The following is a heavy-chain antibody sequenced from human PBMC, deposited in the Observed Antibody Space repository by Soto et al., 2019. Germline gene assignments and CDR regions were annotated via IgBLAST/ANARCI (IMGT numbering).Heavy chain of an antibody. CDR1: GFTFSSYG. J-gene: IGHJ3*02. CDR2: IWYDGSNK. V-gene: IGHV3-33*01. D-gene: IGHD6-13*01. CDR3: ARDPALRYSSSWYSAFDI. Sequence: GGSLILSCAASGFTFSSYGMHWVRQAPGKGLEWVAVIWYDGSNKYYADSVKGRFTISRDNSKNTLYLQMNSLRAEDTAVYYCARDPALRYSSSWYSAFDIWGQGTMVTVSS.